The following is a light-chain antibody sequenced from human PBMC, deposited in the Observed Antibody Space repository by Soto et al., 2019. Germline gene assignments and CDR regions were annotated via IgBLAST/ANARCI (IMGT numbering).Light chain of an antibody. CDR3: SSYAGSNTFVV. CDR2: EVT. V-gene: IGLV2-8*01. Sequence: QSVLSQPPSASGSLGQSVTISCTGTSSDVGDYNYVSWYQQHPGKAPKVMIYEVTKRPSGVPDRFSSSKSGNTASLTVSGLQAEDEADYYCSSYAGSNTFVVFGGGTKVTVL. CDR1: SSDVGDYNY. J-gene: IGLJ2*01.